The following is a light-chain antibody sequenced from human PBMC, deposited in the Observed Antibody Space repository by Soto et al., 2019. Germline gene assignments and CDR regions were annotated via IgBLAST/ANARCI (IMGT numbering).Light chain of an antibody. CDR2: GAS. V-gene: IGKV3-20*01. Sequence: THSAGALSLSVAERATTSFRSSQSVSSSYLAWYQQTPGQAPRLLIYGASSRATGIPDRFSGSGSGTDFTLTISRLEPEDFAVYYCQQYGSSPPITFGQGTRLEIK. CDR3: QQYGSSPPIT. J-gene: IGKJ5*01. CDR1: QSVSSSY.